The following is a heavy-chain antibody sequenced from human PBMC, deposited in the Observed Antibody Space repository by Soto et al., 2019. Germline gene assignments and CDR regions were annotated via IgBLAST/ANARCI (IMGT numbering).Heavy chain of an antibody. Sequence: SRTCSLTCANPRASVYSISSFWHSTRQSPSRGLEWLGRTYYRSRWSNEYAESVTSRISMNPDTSKNQCSLQLISLTLVDTAVYYRARGNQGVDLTNLANWGKETL. J-gene: IGHJ4*02. CDR1: RASVYSISSF. D-gene: IGHD5-12*01. CDR2: TYYRSRWSN. CDR3: ARGNQGVDLTNLAN. V-gene: IGHV6-1*01.